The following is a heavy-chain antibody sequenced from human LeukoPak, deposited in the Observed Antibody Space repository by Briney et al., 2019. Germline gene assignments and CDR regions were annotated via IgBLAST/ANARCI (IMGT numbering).Heavy chain of an antibody. V-gene: IGHV3-23*01. CDR2: ISGSGGST. CDR3: VRDGGRGDFDI. D-gene: IGHD1-26*01. J-gene: IGHJ3*02. CDR1: GFTFSSYA. Sequence: PGGSLRLSCAASGFTFSSYAMSGVRQAPGKGLEWVSAISGSGGSTYYADSVKGRFTISRDNSKNTLYLQMNSLRAEDTAFYYCVRDGGRGDFDIWGQGTMVTVSS.